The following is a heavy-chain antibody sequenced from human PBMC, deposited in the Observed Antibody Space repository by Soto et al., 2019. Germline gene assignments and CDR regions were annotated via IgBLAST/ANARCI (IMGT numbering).Heavy chain of an antibody. Sequence: PGGSLRLSCAASGFTFSSYDMHWVRQATGKGLEWVSAIGTAGDTYYPGSVKGRFTISRENAKNSLYLQMNSLRAGDTAVYYCARAYRYCSSTSCYYLDYWGQGTLVTVSS. D-gene: IGHD2-2*01. CDR3: ARAYRYCSSTSCYYLDY. CDR2: IGTAGDT. J-gene: IGHJ4*02. V-gene: IGHV3-13*04. CDR1: GFTFSSYD.